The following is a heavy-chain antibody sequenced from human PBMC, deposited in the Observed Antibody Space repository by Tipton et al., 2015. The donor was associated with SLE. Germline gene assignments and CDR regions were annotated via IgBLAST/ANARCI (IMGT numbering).Heavy chain of an antibody. Sequence: TLSLTCTVSGGSISSHYLSWIRQPPGKGLEWIGYIYYSGSTNYNPSLKKRVTISIDTSKNQFSLKLSSVTAADTAVYYCARGVRSLLYYFDYWGQGTLVTVSS. CDR1: GGSISSHY. J-gene: IGHJ4*02. CDR2: IYYSGST. V-gene: IGHV4-59*11. D-gene: IGHD2-15*01. CDR3: ARGVRSLLYYFDY.